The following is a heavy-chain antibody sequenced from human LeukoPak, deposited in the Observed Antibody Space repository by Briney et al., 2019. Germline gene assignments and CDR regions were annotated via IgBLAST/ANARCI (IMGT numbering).Heavy chain of an antibody. CDR3: ARVAAGYSVNYFDY. V-gene: IGHV3-48*02. J-gene: IGHJ4*02. Sequence: GGSLRLSCAASEFAFSTYNMNWVRQAPGKGLEWVSYISTGSSTTYYADSVKGRFTISRDYVENSLYLQMNSLRDEDTAVYYCARVAAGYSVNYFDYWGQGTLVTVSS. CDR2: ISTGSSTT. CDR1: EFAFSTYN. D-gene: IGHD4-23*01.